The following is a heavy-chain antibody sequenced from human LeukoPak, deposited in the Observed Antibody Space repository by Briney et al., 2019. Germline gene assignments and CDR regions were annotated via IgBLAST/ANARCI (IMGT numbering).Heavy chain of an antibody. CDR1: GGSISTSDYY. CDR3: ARRPVAGFKWEYYFDN. J-gene: IGHJ4*02. CDR2: IYYSGTI. Sequence: PSETLSLTCTVSGGSISTSDYYWGWIRQPPGKGLEWIGTIYYSGTIHYDPSLRSRVTISVDTSKNQFSLKVSSVTAADTAVYYCARRPVAGFKWEYYFDNWGQGTPVTVSS. V-gene: IGHV4-39*01. D-gene: IGHD6-19*01.